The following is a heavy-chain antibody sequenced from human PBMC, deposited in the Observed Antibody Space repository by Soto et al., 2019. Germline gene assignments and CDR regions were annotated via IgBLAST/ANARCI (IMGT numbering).Heavy chain of an antibody. D-gene: IGHD6-13*01. V-gene: IGHV3-23*01. J-gene: IGHJ4*02. CDR3: AKDPSGSWYTWVDY. CDR1: GFTFSSYA. CDR2: ISGSGGST. Sequence: EVQLLEAGGGLVQPGGSLRLSCAASGFTFSSYAMSWVRQAPGKGLEWVSAISGSGGSTYYADSVKGRFTISRDNSKNTLYLQMNSLRAEDTAVYYCAKDPSGSWYTWVDYWGQGTLVTVSS.